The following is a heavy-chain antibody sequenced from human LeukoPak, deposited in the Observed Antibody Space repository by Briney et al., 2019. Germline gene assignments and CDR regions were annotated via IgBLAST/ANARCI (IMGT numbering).Heavy chain of an antibody. J-gene: IGHJ6*03. CDR1: GFTFNNHA. Sequence: GGSLRLSCAASGFTFNNHAMNWVRQAPGKGLEWVSAISDSGGTTYYADSVKGRFTISRDNSKNTLYLRMNSLRAEDTAVYYCGYNWNYHYYMDVWGKGTTVTVSS. CDR2: ISDSGGTT. V-gene: IGHV3-23*01. CDR3: GYNWNYHYYMDV. D-gene: IGHD1-20*01.